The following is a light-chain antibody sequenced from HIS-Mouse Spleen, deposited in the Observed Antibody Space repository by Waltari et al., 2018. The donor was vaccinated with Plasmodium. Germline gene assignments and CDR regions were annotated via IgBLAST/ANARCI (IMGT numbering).Light chain of an antibody. Sequence: SYELKQPPSVSVSPGKTARITCSGDALPKKYAYWYQQESVQAPVRVIYEDSKRPSGIRERFSGSSSGTMATLTISGAQVEDEADYYCYSTDSSGNHRVFGGGTKLTVL. J-gene: IGLJ3*02. CDR2: EDS. V-gene: IGLV3-10*01. CDR1: ALPKKY. CDR3: YSTDSSGNHRV.